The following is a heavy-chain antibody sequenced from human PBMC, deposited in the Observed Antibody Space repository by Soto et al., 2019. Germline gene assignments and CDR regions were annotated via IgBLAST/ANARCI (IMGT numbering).Heavy chain of an antibody. J-gene: IGHJ6*02. D-gene: IGHD6-19*01. CDR3: ARAVAGTFYYGMDV. CDR1: GFTFSSYG. Sequence: GGSLRLSCAASGFTFSSYGMHWVRQAPGKGLEWVAVISYDGSNKYYADSVKGRFTISRENAKNSLYLQMNSLRAGDTAVYYCARAVAGTFYYGMDVWGQGTTVTVSS. CDR2: ISYDGSNK. V-gene: IGHV3-30*03.